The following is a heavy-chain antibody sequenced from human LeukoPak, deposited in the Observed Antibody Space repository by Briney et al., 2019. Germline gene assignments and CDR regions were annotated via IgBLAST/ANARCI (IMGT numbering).Heavy chain of an antibody. CDR2: IYYSGTT. V-gene: IGHV4-61*01. D-gene: IGHD2-15*01. Sequence: AETLSLTCTVSGDSVSSGTYYWSWIRQPPGKGLEWFGYIYYSGTTNYNPSLKSRATISVDSSKNQFSLKLSSVTAAETAVYYCAREHPGYCSGGSCRDWYFDLWGRGTLVTVSS. CDR1: GDSVSSGTYY. CDR3: AREHPGYCSGGSCRDWYFDL. J-gene: IGHJ2*01.